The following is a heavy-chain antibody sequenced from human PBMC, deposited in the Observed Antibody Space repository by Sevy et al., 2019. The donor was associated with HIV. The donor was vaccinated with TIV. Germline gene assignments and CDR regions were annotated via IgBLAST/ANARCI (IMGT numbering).Heavy chain of an antibody. CDR3: AREGHSSGWYGPLDY. CDR1: GYTLTSYG. V-gene: IGHV1-18*04. D-gene: IGHD6-19*01. Sequence: ASVKVSCKASGYTLTSYGISWVRQAPGQGLEWMGWISAYNGNTNYAQKLQGRVTMTTDTSTSTAYMELRSLRSDDTAVYYCAREGHSSGWYGPLDYWGQGTLVTVSS. J-gene: IGHJ4*02. CDR2: ISAYNGNT.